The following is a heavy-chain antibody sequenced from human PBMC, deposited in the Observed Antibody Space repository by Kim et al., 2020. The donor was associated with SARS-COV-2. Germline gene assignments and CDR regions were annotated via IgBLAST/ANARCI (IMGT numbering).Heavy chain of an antibody. CDR2: IYYSGST. Sequence: SETLSLTCTVSGGSISSYYWSWIRQPPGKGLEWIGYIYYSGSTNYNPSLKSRVTISVDTSKNQFSLKLSSVTAADTAVYYCARASNYGPYYYGMDVWGQGTTVTVSS. CDR1: GGSISSYY. V-gene: IGHV4-59*13. J-gene: IGHJ6*02. CDR3: ARASNYGPYYYGMDV. D-gene: IGHD4-4*01.